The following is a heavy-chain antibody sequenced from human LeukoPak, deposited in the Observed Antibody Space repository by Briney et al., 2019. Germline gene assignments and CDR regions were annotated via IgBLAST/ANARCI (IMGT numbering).Heavy chain of an antibody. V-gene: IGHV4-39*01. CDR2: IYYSGST. J-gene: IGHJ5*02. CDR1: GGSISSSSYY. D-gene: IGHD5-18*01. Sequence: KASETLSLTCTVSGGSISSSSYYWGWIRQPPGKGLEWIGSIYYSGSTFYNPSLKSRVIISVDTSKSQFSLKLSSVTAADTAIYYCARHGRATAMLLNWFDPWGQGTLVTVSS. CDR3: ARHGRATAMLLNWFDP.